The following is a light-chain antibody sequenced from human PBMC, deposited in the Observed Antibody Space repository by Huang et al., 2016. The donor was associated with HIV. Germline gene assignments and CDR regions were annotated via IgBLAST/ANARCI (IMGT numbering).Light chain of an antibody. CDR1: QSVSSY. J-gene: IGKJ3*01. Sequence: EIVLTQSPATLSLSPGERATLSCRASQSVSSYLAWYQQKPGQAPRLLIYDASNRATGIPARCSGSGSGTDFTLTTSSLEPEDFAVYYCQQRSNWPPPFTFGPGTKVDIK. CDR3: QQRSNWPPPFT. V-gene: IGKV3-11*01. CDR2: DAS.